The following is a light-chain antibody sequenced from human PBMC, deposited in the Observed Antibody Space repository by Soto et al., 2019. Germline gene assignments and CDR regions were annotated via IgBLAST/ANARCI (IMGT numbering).Light chain of an antibody. V-gene: IGKV1-5*01. CDR3: QQYNSYSEA. CDR2: DAS. CDR1: HSVSSW. J-gene: IGKJ1*01. Sequence: DIQMTQSPSTLSASVGDRVTITCRASHSVSSWLAWYQQKPGKAPKLLIYDASSLESGVPSRFSGSGSGTEFILTINSLQPDDFATYYCQQYNSYSEAFGQGTKVELK.